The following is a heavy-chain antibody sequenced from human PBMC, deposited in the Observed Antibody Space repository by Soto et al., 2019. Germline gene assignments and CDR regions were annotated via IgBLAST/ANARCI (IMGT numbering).Heavy chain of an antibody. CDR1: EDIFDRHS. CDR3: ARGGIRGYSGYESQWNFDI. Sequence: GALRLSCAVPEDIFDRHSMIWVRQAPGKGLEWISYISYSSSTIYYADSVRGRFNISRENAKNSLYLQMNSLRAGDTAVYYCARGGIRGYSGYESQWNFDIWGQGTMVTVSS. D-gene: IGHD5-12*01. J-gene: IGHJ3*02. CDR2: ISYSSSTI. V-gene: IGHV3-48*01.